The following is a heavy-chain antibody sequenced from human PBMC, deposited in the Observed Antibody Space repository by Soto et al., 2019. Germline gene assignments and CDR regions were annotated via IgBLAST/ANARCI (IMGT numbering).Heavy chain of an antibody. D-gene: IGHD5-18*01. Sequence: PWGSLRLSCAASGFTFSSYWMSWVRQAPGKGLEWVANIKQDGSEKYYVDSVKGRFTISRDNAKNSLYLQMNSLRAEDTAVYYCARDWGIQLLSTYYYYGMDVWGQGTTVTVSS. CDR1: GFTFSSYW. V-gene: IGHV3-7*01. CDR3: ARDWGIQLLSTYYYYGMDV. J-gene: IGHJ6*02. CDR2: IKQDGSEK.